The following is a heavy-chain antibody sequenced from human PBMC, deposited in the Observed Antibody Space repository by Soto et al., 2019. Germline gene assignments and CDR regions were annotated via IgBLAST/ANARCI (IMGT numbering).Heavy chain of an antibody. CDR3: ARYSGSSGNFDY. CDR1: GFIFNNYA. Sequence: ASVKVSCKAFGFIFNNYAISWVRQAPGQGLEWMGGIIPIFGTANYAQKFQGRVTITADKSTSTAYMELSSLRSEDTAVYYCARYSGSSGNFDYWGQGTLVTVSS. CDR2: IIPIFGTA. V-gene: IGHV1-69*06. D-gene: IGHD1-26*01. J-gene: IGHJ4*02.